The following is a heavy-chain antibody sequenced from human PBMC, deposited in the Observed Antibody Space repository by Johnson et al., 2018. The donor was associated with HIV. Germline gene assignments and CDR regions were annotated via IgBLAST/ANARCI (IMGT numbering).Heavy chain of an antibody. D-gene: IGHD3-22*01. CDR3: ARDYPYDRSPRGAFDI. V-gene: IGHV3-20*04. CDR2: INWNGGST. J-gene: IGHJ3*02. Sequence: VQLVESGGGVVRPGGSLRLSCAASGFTFDDYGMSWVRQAPGKGLEWVSGINWNGGSTGYADSVKGRFTISRDNAKNSLYLQMNSLRAEDTAVYFCARDYPYDRSPRGAFDIWGQGTMVTVSS. CDR1: GFTFDDYG.